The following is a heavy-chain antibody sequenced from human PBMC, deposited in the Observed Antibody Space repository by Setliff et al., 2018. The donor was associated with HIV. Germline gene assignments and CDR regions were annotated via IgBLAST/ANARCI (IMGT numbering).Heavy chain of an antibody. J-gene: IGHJ4*02. CDR2: IYPIGSPDYPSGNT. D-gene: IGHD3-10*01. Sequence: LTCTVSGGSISSYYWSWIRQSPGKGLEWIGYIYPIGSPDYPSGNTIYNPSFRSRVTLSLDTSKNQFSLKLTSVTAADAAVYYCTGDYNSGSHRFDYWGQGTPVTVSS. CDR1: GGSISSYY. CDR3: TGDYNSGSHRFDY. V-gene: IGHV4-4*08.